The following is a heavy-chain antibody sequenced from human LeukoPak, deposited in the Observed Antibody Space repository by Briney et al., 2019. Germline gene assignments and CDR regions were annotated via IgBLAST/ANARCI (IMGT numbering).Heavy chain of an antibody. J-gene: IGHJ4*02. Sequence: GASVKVSCKASGYTFTSYAMNWVRQAPGQGLEWMGWINTNTGNPTYAQGFTGRFVFSLDTSVSTAYLQISSLKAEDTAVYYCARGRYYYDSSGYPALGYFDYWGQGTLVTVSS. V-gene: IGHV7-4-1*02. CDR2: INTNTGNP. CDR1: GYTFTSYA. CDR3: ARGRYYYDSSGYPALGYFDY. D-gene: IGHD3-22*01.